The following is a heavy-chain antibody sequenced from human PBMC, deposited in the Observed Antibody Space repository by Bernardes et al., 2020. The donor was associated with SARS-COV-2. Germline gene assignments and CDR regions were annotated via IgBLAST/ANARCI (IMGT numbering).Heavy chain of an antibody. D-gene: IGHD1-26*01. CDR2: MYYSGAT. CDR1: GGSIRSYY. J-gene: IGHJ4*02. Sequence: TLSLTCTVSGGSIRSYYWSWIRQPPGKGLEWIGYMYYSGATNYNPSLESRVTISIDTSKNQFSLKLSSVTAADTAMYYCASGIVGANGGYWGQGTLVTVSS. V-gene: IGHV4-59*01. CDR3: ASGIVGANGGY.